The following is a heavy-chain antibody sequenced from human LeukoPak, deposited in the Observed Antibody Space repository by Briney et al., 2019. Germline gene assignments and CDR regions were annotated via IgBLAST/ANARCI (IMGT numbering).Heavy chain of an antibody. Sequence: SETLSLTCAVYGESISDYYWTWIRQFPGKGLEWIGEIHDSKGTNYNPSLKSRLTMSVDRSKNQFSLKLSSVTAADTAIYYCVRATAAGSGRAFDYWAQGSLVPVSS. J-gene: IGHJ4*02. CDR2: IHDSKGT. CDR1: GESISDYY. D-gene: IGHD3-10*01. CDR3: VRATAAGSGRAFDY. V-gene: IGHV4-34*01.